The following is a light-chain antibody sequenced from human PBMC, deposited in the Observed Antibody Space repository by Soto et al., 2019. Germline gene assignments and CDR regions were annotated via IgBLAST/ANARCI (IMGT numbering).Light chain of an antibody. CDR2: DAS. Sequence: EIVLTHSPATLSLSPGERATLSCRASQSVSNYLAWYQQKPGQAPRLLMYDASNRATGIPAKLSGSGSGTDFTLTITSLEPEDFAVYYCQHRSNWLTFGQGTRLEIK. CDR1: QSVSNY. V-gene: IGKV3-11*01. J-gene: IGKJ5*01. CDR3: QHRSNWLT.